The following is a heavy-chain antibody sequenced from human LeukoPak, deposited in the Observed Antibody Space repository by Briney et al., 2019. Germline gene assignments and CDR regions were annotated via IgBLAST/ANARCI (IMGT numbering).Heavy chain of an antibody. D-gene: IGHD3-10*01. CDR2: IIPILGIA. CDR1: GGTFSSCA. J-gene: IGHJ6*02. Sequence: ASVKVSCKASGGTFSSCAISWVRQAPGQGLERMGRIIPILGIANYAQKFQGRVTITADKSTSTAYMELSSLRSEDTAVYYCARGAQYYYGFYGMDVWGQGTTVTVSS. CDR3: ARGAQYYYGFYGMDV. V-gene: IGHV1-69*04.